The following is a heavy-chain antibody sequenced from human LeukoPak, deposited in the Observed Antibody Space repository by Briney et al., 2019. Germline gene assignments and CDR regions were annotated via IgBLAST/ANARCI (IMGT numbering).Heavy chain of an antibody. D-gene: IGHD3-3*01. J-gene: IGHJ3*02. V-gene: IGHV3-23*01. CDR1: GFTFSIYA. Sequence: PGGSLRLSCAASGFTFSIYAMTWVRQAPGKGLEWVSTISGTTGNTYYADSVKGRFTISRDNSKNTLYLQLNSLRAEDTALYYCATYSHLWSGFDAFDIWGQGTMVTVSS. CDR2: ISGTTGNT. CDR3: ATYSHLWSGFDAFDI.